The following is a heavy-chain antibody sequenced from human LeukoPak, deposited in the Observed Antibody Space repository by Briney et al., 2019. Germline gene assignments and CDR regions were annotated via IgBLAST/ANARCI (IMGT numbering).Heavy chain of an antibody. V-gene: IGHV3-23*01. CDR3: AKRGYSYGHLYYFDY. D-gene: IGHD5-18*01. Sequence: PGGSLRLSCAASGFTFSSYAMNWVRQAPGKGLEWVSAIGGSGTGTHYADSVKGRFTISRDNSKNTLYLQMNSLRAEDTALYYCAKRGYSYGHLYYFDYRGQGTLVTVSS. CDR2: IGGSGTGT. J-gene: IGHJ4*02. CDR1: GFTFSSYA.